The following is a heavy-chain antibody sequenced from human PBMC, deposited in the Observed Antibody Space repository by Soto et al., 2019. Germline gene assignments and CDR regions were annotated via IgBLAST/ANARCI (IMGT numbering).Heavy chain of an antibody. Sequence: LSLTCTVSGGSISSSIYYWGWIRQPPGQGLEWIGSIYYSGSTYYNPSLKSRVTISVDTSKNQFSLKLSSVTAADTAVYYCARRTYCGGDCYSFTDYWGQGTLVTVSS. V-gene: IGHV4-39*01. J-gene: IGHJ4*02. D-gene: IGHD2-21*02. CDR2: IYYSGST. CDR3: ARRTYCGGDCYSFTDY. CDR1: GGSISSSIYY.